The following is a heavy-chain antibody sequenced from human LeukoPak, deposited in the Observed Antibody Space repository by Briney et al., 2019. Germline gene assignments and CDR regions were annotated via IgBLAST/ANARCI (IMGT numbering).Heavy chain of an antibody. Sequence: SDTLSLLCTLSVHSKNLGYALCPRQPPEEGREWIGYIYYCGSTNYNHSLKSRVTIAVDKYKNQLSLKLSSVAAADTAVYYCARVRRQSYYYDCSGYSFDYWGQGTLVTVSS. CDR2: IYYCGST. CDR1: VHSKNLGY. V-gene: IGHV4-59*07. J-gene: IGHJ4*02. CDR3: ARVRRQSYYYDCSGYSFDY. D-gene: IGHD3-22*01.